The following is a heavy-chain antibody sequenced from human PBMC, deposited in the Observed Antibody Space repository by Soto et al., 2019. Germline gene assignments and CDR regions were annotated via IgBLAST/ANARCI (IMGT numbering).Heavy chain of an antibody. Sequence: GGSLRLSCAASGFTFSSYGMHWVRQAPGKGLEWVAVIWYDGSNKYYADSVKGRFTISRDNSKNTLYLQMNSLRAEDTAVYYCARDRPVRGVYYYYYMDVWGKGTTVTVSS. CDR1: GFTFSSYG. D-gene: IGHD4-17*01. CDR3: ARDRPVRGVYYYYYMDV. CDR2: IWYDGSNK. J-gene: IGHJ6*03. V-gene: IGHV3-33*01.